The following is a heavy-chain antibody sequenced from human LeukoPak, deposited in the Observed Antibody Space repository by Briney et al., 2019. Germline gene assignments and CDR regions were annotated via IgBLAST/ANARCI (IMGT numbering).Heavy chain of an antibody. Sequence: PSETLSLTCTVSGGSISGYYWSWIRQPPGKGLEWIGYIYYSGSTNYNPSLKSRVTISVDTSKNQFSLKPSSVTAADTAVYYCARHQVAGTCFDYWGQGTLVTVSS. CDR3: ARHQVAGTCFDY. J-gene: IGHJ4*02. CDR2: IYYSGST. CDR1: GGSISGYY. V-gene: IGHV4-59*08. D-gene: IGHD6-19*01.